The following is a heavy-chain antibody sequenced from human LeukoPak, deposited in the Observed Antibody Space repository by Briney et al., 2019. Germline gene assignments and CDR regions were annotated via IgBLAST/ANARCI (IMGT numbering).Heavy chain of an antibody. V-gene: IGHV4-59*01. J-gene: IGHJ4*02. CDR2: IHYSGST. Sequence: SETLSLTCTVSGASISSYYWNWFQQSPGKGLEWIGFIHYSGSTNYNPSLKSRVTISVDTSKNQFSLKLRSVTAADTAVYYCARENYFDYWGQGTVVTVSS. CDR3: ARENYFDY. CDR1: GASISSYY.